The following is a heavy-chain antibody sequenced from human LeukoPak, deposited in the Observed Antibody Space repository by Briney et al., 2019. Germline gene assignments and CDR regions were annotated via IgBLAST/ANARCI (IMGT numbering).Heavy chain of an antibody. Sequence: GGSLRLSCAASGFTFSSYAMRWVRQAPGKGLEWVSSISCSGGSTYYADSVKGRFTISRDNTKNALYLQMNSLRAEDTAVYYCAKRNYDFWSGYYRRTENHFDYWGQGALVTVSS. CDR1: GFTFSSYA. J-gene: IGHJ4*02. CDR3: AKRNYDFWSGYYRRTENHFDY. V-gene: IGHV3-23*01. CDR2: ISCSGGST. D-gene: IGHD3-3*01.